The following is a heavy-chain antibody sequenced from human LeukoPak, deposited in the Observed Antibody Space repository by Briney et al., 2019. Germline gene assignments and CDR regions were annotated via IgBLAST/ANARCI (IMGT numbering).Heavy chain of an antibody. Sequence: PSETPSLTCAVYGGSFSGYYWSWIRQPPGKGLEWIGEINHSGSTNYNPSLKSRVTISVDTSKNQFSLKLSSVTAADTAVYYCARVNLGYCSSTSCFYYYYGMDVWGQGTTVTVSS. CDR3: ARVNLGYCSSTSCFYYYYGMDV. J-gene: IGHJ6*02. CDR2: INHSGST. CDR1: GGSFSGYY. D-gene: IGHD2-2*01. V-gene: IGHV4-34*01.